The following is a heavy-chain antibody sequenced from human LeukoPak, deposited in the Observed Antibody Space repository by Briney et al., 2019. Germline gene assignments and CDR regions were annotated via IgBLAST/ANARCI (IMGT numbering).Heavy chain of an antibody. CDR3: ARDYYDSQGWFDP. Sequence: SETLSLTCTVSGGSISSYYWSWIRQPPGKGLEWIGYIYYGGSTNYNPSLKSRVTISVDTSKNQFPLKLSSVTAADTAVYYCARDYYDSQGWFDPWGQGTLVTVSS. CDR2: IYYGGST. D-gene: IGHD3-22*01. CDR1: GGSISSYY. J-gene: IGHJ5*02. V-gene: IGHV4-59*01.